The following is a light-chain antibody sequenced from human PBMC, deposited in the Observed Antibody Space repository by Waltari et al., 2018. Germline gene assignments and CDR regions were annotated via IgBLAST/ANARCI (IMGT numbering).Light chain of an antibody. CDR1: QSVSSW. CDR3: EHYNGFPYT. Sequence: DIRMTQFPSTLSASVGDRVTITGRASQSVSSWLAWYQQKPGKAPKLLIYKASNLESGVPSRFSGSGSGTEFTLTISSLQTDDFATYYCEHYNGFPYTFGQGTRLEI. J-gene: IGKJ2*01. CDR2: KAS. V-gene: IGKV1-5*03.